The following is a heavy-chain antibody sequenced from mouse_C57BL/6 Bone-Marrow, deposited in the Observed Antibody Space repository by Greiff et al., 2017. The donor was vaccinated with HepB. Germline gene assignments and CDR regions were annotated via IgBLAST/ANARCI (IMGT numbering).Heavy chain of an antibody. V-gene: IGHV1-52*01. Sequence: QVQLQQPGAELVRPGSSVKLSCKASGYTFTSYWMHWVKQRPIQGLEWIGNIDPSDSETHYNQKFKDKATLTVDKSSSTAYMQLSSLTSEDSAVYYCARLLTGTGRYYFDYWGQGTTLTVSS. J-gene: IGHJ2*01. CDR3: ARLLTGTGRYYFDY. CDR2: IDPSDSET. CDR1: GYTFTSYW. D-gene: IGHD4-1*01.